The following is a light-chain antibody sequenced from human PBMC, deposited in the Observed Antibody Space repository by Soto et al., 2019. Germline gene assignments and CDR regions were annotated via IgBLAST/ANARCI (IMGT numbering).Light chain of an antibody. J-gene: IGKJ4*01. Sequence: DIPMTQSPSSLSASVGDRVTITCRASQSVGTYLSWYQQKQGKAPKLLINVASTLQSGVPSRFSGSGSGTDFTLAISSLQPEDFATYYCQQSSSTPQTFGGGTRVESK. CDR3: QQSSSTPQT. CDR1: QSVGTY. CDR2: VAS. V-gene: IGKV1-39*01.